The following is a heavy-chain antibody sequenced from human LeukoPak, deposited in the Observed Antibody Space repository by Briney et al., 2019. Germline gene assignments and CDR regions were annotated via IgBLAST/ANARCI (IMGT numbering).Heavy chain of an antibody. CDR3: ARSSDYEIYFDY. J-gene: IGHJ4*02. Sequence: SETLSLTCTVSGVSLSSHYWSWIRQPPGKGLEWIGYIYYSGGTNYNPSLKSRVTMSVDTSKNQFSLKLSSVTAADTAVYYCARSSDYEIYFDYWGQGTLVAVSS. CDR1: GVSLSSHY. D-gene: IGHD3-16*01. CDR2: IYYSGGT. V-gene: IGHV4-59*11.